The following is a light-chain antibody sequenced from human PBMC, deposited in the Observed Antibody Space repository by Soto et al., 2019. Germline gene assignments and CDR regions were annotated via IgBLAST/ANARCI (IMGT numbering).Light chain of an antibody. Sequence: QSALTQPASVSGSPRQSITISCTGTSSDVGDYNYISWYQQHPGKAPKLMIYEVSNRPSGVSNRFSGSKSGNTASLTISGLQADDEADYYCSSYTSSSTLYVFGTGTKLTVL. CDR3: SSYTSSSTLYV. J-gene: IGLJ1*01. V-gene: IGLV2-14*01. CDR2: EVS. CDR1: SSDVGDYNY.